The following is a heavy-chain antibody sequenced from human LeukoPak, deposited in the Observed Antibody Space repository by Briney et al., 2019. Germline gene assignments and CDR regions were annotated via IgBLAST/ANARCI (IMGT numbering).Heavy chain of an antibody. CDR1: GLIFSSYW. J-gene: IGHJ3*02. CDR2: IKQDGGEK. V-gene: IGHV3-7*01. D-gene: IGHD5-18*01. CDR3: ARRVQLWVRAFDI. Sequence: GGSLRLSCEASGLIFSSYWMSWVRQAPGKGLEWVANIKQDGGEKHYVDSVKGRFTISRDNAKNSVYLQMNSLRAEDTAVYYCARRVQLWVRAFDIWGQGTMVTVSS.